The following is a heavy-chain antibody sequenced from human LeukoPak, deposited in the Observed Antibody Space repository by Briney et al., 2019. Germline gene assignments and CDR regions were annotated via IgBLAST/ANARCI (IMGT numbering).Heavy chain of an antibody. CDR3: ARDFGTTGWHTFDY. Sequence: SQTLSLTCVVSGDSVSSENGAWNWIRQSPSRGLEWLGRTYYRSKWYNDYAESMEGRMTISQDTSKNQYSLHLNSVTPDDTAVYYCARDFGTTGWHTFDYWGQGTLVTVSS. J-gene: IGHJ4*02. CDR1: GDSVSSENGA. CDR2: TYYRSKWYN. D-gene: IGHD6-19*01. V-gene: IGHV6-1*01.